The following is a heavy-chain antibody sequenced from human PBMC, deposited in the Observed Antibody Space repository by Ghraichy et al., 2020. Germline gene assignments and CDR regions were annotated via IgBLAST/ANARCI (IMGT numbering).Heavy chain of an antibody. CDR1: GFSFDNYA. CDR2: ISGSGGST. Sequence: GGSLRLSCVASGFSFDNYAMSWVRQAPGKGLEWVSGISGSGGSTYYADSVKGRFTISRDNSKNTLYLQMNSLRAEDTALYYCAKGGDIVVVPAAMIDYWGQGTLVTVSS. J-gene: IGHJ4*02. V-gene: IGHV3-23*01. D-gene: IGHD2-2*01. CDR3: AKGGDIVVVPAAMIDY.